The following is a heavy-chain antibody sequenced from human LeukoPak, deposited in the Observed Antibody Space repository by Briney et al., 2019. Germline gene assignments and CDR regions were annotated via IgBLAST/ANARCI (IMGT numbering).Heavy chain of an antibody. Sequence: PSETLSLTCTVSVGSISSYYWSWTRQPAGKGLEWIGRVYSSGSTNYNPSLKSRVTMSVDTSKKQFSLKLNSVTAADTAVYYCTRTSPRYGGFDYWGPGTLVTVSS. D-gene: IGHD4-23*01. CDR2: VYSSGST. CDR3: TRTSPRYGGFDY. V-gene: IGHV4-4*07. CDR1: VGSISSYY. J-gene: IGHJ4*02.